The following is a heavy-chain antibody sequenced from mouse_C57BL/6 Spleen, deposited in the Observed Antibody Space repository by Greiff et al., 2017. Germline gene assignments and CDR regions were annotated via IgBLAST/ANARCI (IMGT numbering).Heavy chain of an antibody. V-gene: IGHV1-53*01. Sequence: QVQLKEPGTELVKPGASVKLSCKASGYTFTSYWMHWVKQRPGQGLEWIGNINPSNGGTNYNEKFKSKATLTVDKSSSTAYMQLSSLTSEDSAVYYCARGSFYDGYCDYWGQGTTLTGSS. CDR1: GYTFTSYW. D-gene: IGHD2-3*01. J-gene: IGHJ2*01. CDR3: ARGSFYDGYCDY. CDR2: INPSNGGT.